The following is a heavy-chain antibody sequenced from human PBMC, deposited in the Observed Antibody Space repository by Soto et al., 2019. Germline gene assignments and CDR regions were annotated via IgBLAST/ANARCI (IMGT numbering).Heavy chain of an antibody. J-gene: IGHJ6*02. V-gene: IGHV1-18*01. CDR2: ISGYNGHT. CDR1: GYTFTPYG. D-gene: IGHD3-10*01. CDR3: AREGEMPYYYYGLDV. Sequence: QVQLVQSGAEVRKPGASVKVSCKASGYTFTPYGISWVRQAPGQGLEWMGWISGYNGHTKYAQKVQGRVTMTTDTSTSTGYMDLRSPRSHDTAVYYCAREGEMPYYYYGLDVWGQGTTVTVSS.